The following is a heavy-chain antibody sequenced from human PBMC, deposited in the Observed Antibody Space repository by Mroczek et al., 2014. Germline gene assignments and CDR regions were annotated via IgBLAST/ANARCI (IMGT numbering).Heavy chain of an antibody. D-gene: IGHD7-27*01. CDR2: IYYSGST. Sequence: QVQLVESGPGLVKPSETLSLTCTVSGGSISSYYWSWIRQPPGKGLEWIGYIYYSGSTNYNPSLKSRVTISVDTSKNQFSLKLSSVTAADTAVYYCARDYIVNWGSWSRAFDIWGQGTMVTVSS. CDR1: GGSISSYY. V-gene: IGHV4-59*01. CDR3: ARDYIVNWGSWSRAFDI. J-gene: IGHJ3*02.